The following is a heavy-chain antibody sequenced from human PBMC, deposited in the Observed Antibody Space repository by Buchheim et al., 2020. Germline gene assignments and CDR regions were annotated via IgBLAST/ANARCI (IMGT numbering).Heavy chain of an antibody. V-gene: IGHV3-23*01. D-gene: IGHD2-21*02. CDR3: TKGNTAFYYDY. J-gene: IGHJ4*02. Sequence: EVQLLESGGGLVQPGGSLRLSCAASGFTFSAYAMTWVRQAPGKGLEWVSSISASGANTYYGDSVKGRFTISRDKSKKTLYLQMNNLRAEDTAVYYCTKGNTAFYYDYWGQGTL. CDR1: GFTFSAYA. CDR2: ISASGANT.